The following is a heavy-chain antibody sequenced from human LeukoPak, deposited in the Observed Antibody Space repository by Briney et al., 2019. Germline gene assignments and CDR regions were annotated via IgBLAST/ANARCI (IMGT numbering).Heavy chain of an antibody. V-gene: IGHV3-21*01. Sequence: GGSLRLSCAASGFTFSSYSMNWVRQAPGKGLDWVSSISTSSIYTYYADSVKGRFTISRDHAKNSLYLQMDSLRAEDTAIYYCGRERGYSYGYSDYWGQGTLVTVSS. CDR2: ISTSSIYT. D-gene: IGHD5-18*01. J-gene: IGHJ4*02. CDR3: GRERGYSYGYSDY. CDR1: GFTFSSYS.